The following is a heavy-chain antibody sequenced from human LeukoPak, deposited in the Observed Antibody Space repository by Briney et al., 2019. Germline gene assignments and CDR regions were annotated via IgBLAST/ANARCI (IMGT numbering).Heavy chain of an antibody. V-gene: IGHV3-23*01. Sequence: PGGSLRLSCAASGFTFSSYAMSWVRQAPGKGLEWVSAISGGGGSTYYADSVKGRFTISRDNSESTLYLQMNSLRAEDTAAYYCAKGYDFRSGNGMDVWGQGTTVTVSS. J-gene: IGHJ6*02. CDR2: ISGGGGST. CDR3: AKGYDFRSGNGMDV. CDR1: GFTFSSYA. D-gene: IGHD3-3*01.